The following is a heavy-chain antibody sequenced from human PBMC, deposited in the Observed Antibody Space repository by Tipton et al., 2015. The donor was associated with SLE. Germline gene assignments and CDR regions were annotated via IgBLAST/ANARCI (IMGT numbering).Heavy chain of an antibody. CDR2: IYDNGNT. Sequence: LRLSCTVSGDSISSSGYYWVWIRQPPGKGLEWVGSIYDNGNTYYNPSLKSRATISADTSKNLFSWKLSSVTAADMAVYYCARRSLLAVPKWGQGTLVTVSS. CDR1: GDSISSSGYY. D-gene: IGHD6-19*01. V-gene: IGHV4-39*02. J-gene: IGHJ4*02. CDR3: ARRSLLAVPK.